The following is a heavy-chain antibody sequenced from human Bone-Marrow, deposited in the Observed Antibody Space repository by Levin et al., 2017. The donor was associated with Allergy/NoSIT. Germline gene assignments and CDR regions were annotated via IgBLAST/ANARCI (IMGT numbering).Heavy chain of an antibody. J-gene: IGHJ3*02. CDR2: INPSGGST. V-gene: IGHV1-46*01. CDR3: ARVPYSGTEGAFDI. CDR1: GYTFTSYY. Sequence: GESLKISCKASGYTFTSYYMHWVRQAPGQGLEWMGIINPSGGSTSYAQKFQGRVTMTRDTSTSTVYMELSSLRSEDTAVYYCARVPYSGTEGAFDIWGQGTMVTVSS. D-gene: IGHD1-26*01.